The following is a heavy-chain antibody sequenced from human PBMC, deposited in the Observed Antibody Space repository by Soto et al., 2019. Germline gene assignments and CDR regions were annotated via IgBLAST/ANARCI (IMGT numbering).Heavy chain of an antibody. CDR3: TTVLRYFDWLLKDYYYYYGMDV. V-gene: IGHV3-15*07. D-gene: IGHD3-9*01. J-gene: IGHJ6*02. CDR1: GFTFSNAW. CDR2: IKSKTDGGTT. Sequence: GGSLRLSCAASGFTFSNAWMNWVRQAPGKGLEWVGRIKSKTDGGTTDYAAPVKGRFTISRDDSKNTLYLQMNSLKTEDTAVYYCTTVLRYFDWLLKDYYYYYGMDVWGQGTTVTVSS.